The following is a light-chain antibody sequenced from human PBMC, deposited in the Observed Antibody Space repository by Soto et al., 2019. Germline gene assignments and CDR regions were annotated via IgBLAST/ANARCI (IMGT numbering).Light chain of an antibody. CDR1: QSVSSN. J-gene: IGKJ4*01. Sequence: EIVMTQSPATLSVSPGERATLSCRASQSVSSNLAWYQQKPGQAPRLLIYGASTRATGIPARFSGSGSGTEFTLTISSLQSEDFATYYCQQYYTSSPLTLGGGTKVDIK. V-gene: IGKV3-15*01. CDR3: QQYYTSSPLT. CDR2: GAS.